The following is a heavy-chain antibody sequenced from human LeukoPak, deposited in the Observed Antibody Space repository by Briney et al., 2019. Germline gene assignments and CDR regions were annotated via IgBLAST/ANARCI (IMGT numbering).Heavy chain of an antibody. CDR2: ISGSGGST. CDR3: AKARYIWGSYRRTPIDY. V-gene: IGHV3-23*01. Sequence: GGSLRLSCAGFGFTFSNYGMNWVRQAPGKGLEWVPGISGSGGSTYYADSVKGRFTISRDNSKNTLYLQMNSLRAEDTAVYYCAKARYIWGSYRRTPIDYWGQGTLVTVSS. D-gene: IGHD3-16*02. CDR1: GFTFSNYG. J-gene: IGHJ4*02.